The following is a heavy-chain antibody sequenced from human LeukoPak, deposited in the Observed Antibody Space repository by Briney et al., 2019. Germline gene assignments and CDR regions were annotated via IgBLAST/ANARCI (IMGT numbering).Heavy chain of an antibody. CDR2: IKGDGSEK. D-gene: IGHD4-17*01. CDR1: GFTFSSYE. Sequence: GGSLRLSCAASGFTFSSYEMNWVRQAPGKGLEWVANIKGDGSEKYYVDSVKGRFTMSRDNGKNLLYLQMNSLRAEDTAVYYCARDGPSSPTYGEGGAYWGQGTPVTVSS. V-gene: IGHV3-7*03. CDR3: ARDGPSSPTYGEGGAY. J-gene: IGHJ4*02.